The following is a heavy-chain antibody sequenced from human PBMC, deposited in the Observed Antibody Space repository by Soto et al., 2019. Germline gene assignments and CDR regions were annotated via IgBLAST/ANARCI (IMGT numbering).Heavy chain of an antibody. CDR3: ARDLSTYSDHWSGPKYYYGMDV. Sequence: PGGSLRLSCAASGFTFSTYSIHWVRQAPGKGLEWVALISYDASNKYYADSVKGRFTISRENSKNTLYLQMNSLRAEDTAMYYCARDLSTYSDHWSGPKYYYGMDVWGQGTTVTVSS. V-gene: IGHV3-30-3*01. J-gene: IGHJ6*02. CDR2: ISYDASNK. D-gene: IGHD3-3*01. CDR1: GFTFSTYS.